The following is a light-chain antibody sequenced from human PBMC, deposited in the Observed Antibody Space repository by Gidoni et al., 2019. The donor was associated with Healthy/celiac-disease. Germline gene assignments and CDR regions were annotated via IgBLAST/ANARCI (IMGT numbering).Light chain of an antibody. CDR2: KAS. CDR3: QQYNSYSWT. V-gene: IGKV1-5*03. CDR1: QSISSW. Sequence: DIQMTQSPSTLSASVGDRVTITCRASQSISSWLAWYQKKPGKAPKLLIYKASSLESGVPSRFSGSGSGTEFTLTISSLQPDDLATYYCQQYNSYSWTFGQGTKVEIK. J-gene: IGKJ1*01.